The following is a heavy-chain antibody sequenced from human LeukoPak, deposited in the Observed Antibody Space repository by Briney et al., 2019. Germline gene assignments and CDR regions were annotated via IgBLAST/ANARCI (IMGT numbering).Heavy chain of an antibody. V-gene: IGHV5-51*01. CDR2: IYPGDSDT. J-gene: IGHJ2*01. CDR1: GYSFTSYW. Sequence: GESLKISCKGSGYSFTSYWIGWVRQLPGKGLEWMGIIYPGDSDTRYSPSFQGQVTISADKSISTAYLQWSSLKASDTAMYYCARRRGDTAMAQGDWYFDLWGRGTLVTVSS. D-gene: IGHD5-18*01. CDR3: ARRRGDTAMAQGDWYFDL.